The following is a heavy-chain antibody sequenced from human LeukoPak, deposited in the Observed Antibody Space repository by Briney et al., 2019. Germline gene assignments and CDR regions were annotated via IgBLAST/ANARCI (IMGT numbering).Heavy chain of an antibody. D-gene: IGHD1-26*01. CDR1: GFTFSSYA. CDR2: ISYDGSNK. J-gene: IGHJ4*02. CDR3: ARIQSPAGSYAIDY. Sequence: GSLRLSCAASGFTFSSYAMHWVRQAPGKGLEWVAVISYDGSNKYYADSVKGRFTISRDNSKNTLYLQMNSLRAEDTAVYYCARIQSPAGSYAIDYWGQGTLVTVSS. V-gene: IGHV3-30-3*01.